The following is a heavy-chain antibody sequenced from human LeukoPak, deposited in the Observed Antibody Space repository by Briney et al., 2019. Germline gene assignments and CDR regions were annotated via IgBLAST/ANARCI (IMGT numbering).Heavy chain of an antibody. CDR2: IYYSGST. CDR1: GGSISSYY. D-gene: IGHD2-8*01. V-gene: IGHV4-59*01. Sequence: SETLSLTCTVSGGSISSYYWSWIRQPPGKGLEWIGYIYYSGSTNYNPSLKSRVTISVDTSKNQFSLKLSSVTAAGTAVYYCARGSHCTNGVCPYYYYYMDVWGKGTTVTVSS. CDR3: ARGSHCTNGVCPYYYYYMDV. J-gene: IGHJ6*03.